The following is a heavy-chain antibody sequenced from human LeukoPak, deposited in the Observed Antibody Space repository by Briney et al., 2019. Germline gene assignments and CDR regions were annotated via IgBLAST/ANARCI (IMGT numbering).Heavy chain of an antibody. D-gene: IGHD3-3*01. J-gene: IGHJ6*02. V-gene: IGHV3-21*01. Sequence: KSGGSLRLSCAASGFTVRNNYMNWVRQAPGKGLEWVSSISSSSSYIYYADSVKGRFTISRDNAKNSLYLQMNSLRAEDTAVYYCARDLYYDFWSGYYTTSDYYGMDVWGQGTTVTVSS. CDR2: ISSSSSYI. CDR3: ARDLYYDFWSGYYTTSDYYGMDV. CDR1: GFTVRNNY.